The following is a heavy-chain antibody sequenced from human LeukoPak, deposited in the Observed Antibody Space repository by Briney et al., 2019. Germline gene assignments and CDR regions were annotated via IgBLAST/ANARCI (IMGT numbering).Heavy chain of an antibody. CDR3: ARDQGYCTSTSCYSVGGYFDY. CDR1: GFTFNTYG. V-gene: IGHV3-30*04. D-gene: IGHD2-2*01. CDR2: ISSDGDIK. J-gene: IGHJ4*02. Sequence: GGSLRLSCAASGFTFNTYGLHWVRQAPGKGLEWVAVISSDGDIKYYADSVKGRFTISRDNSKNALYLQMNSLRAEDAAVYYCARDQGYCTSTSCYSVGGYFDYWGQGALVTVSS.